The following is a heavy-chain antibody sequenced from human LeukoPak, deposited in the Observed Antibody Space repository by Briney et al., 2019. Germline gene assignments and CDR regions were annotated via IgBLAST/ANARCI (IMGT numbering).Heavy chain of an antibody. Sequence: ASVKVSCKASGYTFTSYGISWVRQAPGQGLEWMGWISAYNGNTNYARKLQGRVTMTTDTSTSTAYMELRSLRSDDTAVYYCARAPASTVTTAYFDYWGQGTLVTVSS. CDR1: GYTFTSYG. CDR3: ARAPASTVTTAYFDY. V-gene: IGHV1-18*01. CDR2: ISAYNGNT. J-gene: IGHJ4*02. D-gene: IGHD4-17*01.